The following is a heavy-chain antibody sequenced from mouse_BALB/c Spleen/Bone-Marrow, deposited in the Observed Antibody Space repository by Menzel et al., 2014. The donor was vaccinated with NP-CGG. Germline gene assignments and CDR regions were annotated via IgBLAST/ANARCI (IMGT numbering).Heavy chain of an antibody. D-gene: IGHD4-1*01. J-gene: IGHJ2*01. Sequence: EVQLVESGGGLVKPGGSLKLSCAASGFAFSSYDMSWVRQTPEKRLEWVTTTSSGGSYTYYPDSVKGRFTISRDNARNTLYLQMSSLRSEDTALYYCARPLTGAYFDYWGQGTTLTVSS. V-gene: IGHV5-9*02. CDR1: GFAFSSYD. CDR2: TSSGGSYT. CDR3: ARPLTGAYFDY.